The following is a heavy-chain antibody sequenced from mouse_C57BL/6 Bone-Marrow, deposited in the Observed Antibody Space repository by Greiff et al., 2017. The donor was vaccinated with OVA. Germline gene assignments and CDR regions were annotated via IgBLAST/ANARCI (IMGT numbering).Heavy chain of an antibody. CDR1: GYTFTSYW. V-gene: IGHV1-61*01. J-gene: IGHJ4*01. CDR3: ARRVEDSSVYLPRAMDY. D-gene: IGHD3-2*02. Sequence: VQLQQPGAELVRPGSSVKLSCKASGYTFTSYWMDWVKQRPGQGLEWIGNIYPSDSETHYNQKFKDKATLTVDKTSSTAYMQLSSLTSEDSAVYYCARRVEDSSVYLPRAMDYWGQGTSVTVSS. CDR2: IYPSDSET.